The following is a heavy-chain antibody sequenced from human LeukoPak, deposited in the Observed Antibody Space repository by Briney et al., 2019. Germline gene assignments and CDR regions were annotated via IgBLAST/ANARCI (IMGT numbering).Heavy chain of an antibody. Sequence: PGGSLRLSCAASGFNIEGHNMHWVRQAPGKGLEWVSFIQHDGGRKWYVDSVKGRFTISRDNSKNELHLQMNSLRVEDSAVYFCAKDETSDFCFDHWGQGTVVTVSS. CDR1: GFNIEGHN. CDR3: AKDETSDFCFDH. D-gene: IGHD3/OR15-3a*01. V-gene: IGHV3-30*02. CDR2: IQHDGGRK. J-gene: IGHJ4*02.